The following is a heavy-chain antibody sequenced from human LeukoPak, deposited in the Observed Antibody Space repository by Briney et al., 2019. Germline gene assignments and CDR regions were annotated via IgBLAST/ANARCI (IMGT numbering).Heavy chain of an antibody. CDR1: GGSFSGYY. CDR2: INHSGST. CDR3: ARRERDYVWGSYRKPFDY. J-gene: IGHJ4*02. D-gene: IGHD3-16*02. V-gene: IGHV4-34*01. Sequence: SETLSLTCAVYGGSFSGYYWSWIRQPPGKGLEWIGEINHSGSTNYNPSLKSRVTISVDTSKNQFSLKLSSVTAADTAVYYCARRERDYVWGSYRKPFDYWGQGTLVTVSS.